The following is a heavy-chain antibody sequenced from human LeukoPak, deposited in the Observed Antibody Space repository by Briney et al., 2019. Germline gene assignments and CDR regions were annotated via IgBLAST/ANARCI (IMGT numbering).Heavy chain of an antibody. CDR3: ARVDSDCSGGSCYTGLFDY. Sequence: GGSLRLSCAASGFTFDDYAMSWVRQAPGKGLEWVSGINSKGGSIGYADSVKGQFTISRDNAKNFLYLQMNSLRAEDTALYYCARVDSDCSGGSCYTGLFDYWGQGTLVTVSS. CDR1: GFTFDDYA. CDR2: INSKGGSI. D-gene: IGHD2-15*01. V-gene: IGHV3-20*04. J-gene: IGHJ4*02.